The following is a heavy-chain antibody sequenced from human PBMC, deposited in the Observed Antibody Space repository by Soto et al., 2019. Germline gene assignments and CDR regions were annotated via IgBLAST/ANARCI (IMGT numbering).Heavy chain of an antibody. CDR3: ARESLAAGTLNWFDP. CDR1: GFTFSSYS. D-gene: IGHD6-13*01. V-gene: IGHV3-48*02. J-gene: IGHJ5*02. Sequence: EVQLVESGGGLVQPGGSLRLSCAASGFTFSSYSMNWVRQAPGKGLEWVSYISSSSSTIYYADSVKGRFTISRDNAKNSLYLQMNSLRDEDTAVYYCARESLAAGTLNWFDPWGQGTLVTLSS. CDR2: ISSSSSTI.